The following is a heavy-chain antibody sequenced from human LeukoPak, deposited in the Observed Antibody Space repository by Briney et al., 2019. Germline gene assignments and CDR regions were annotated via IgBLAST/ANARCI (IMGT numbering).Heavy chain of an antibody. CDR1: GYTFTGYY. Sequence: AASVTVSCKASGYTFTGYYMHWVRQAPGQGLEWMGWINPNSSGTNYAQKFQGRVTMTRDTSISTAYMELSRLRSDDTAVYYCASTTIFGVVIRLDYWGQGTLVTVSS. J-gene: IGHJ4*02. CDR2: INPNSSGT. V-gene: IGHV1-2*02. D-gene: IGHD3-3*01. CDR3: ASTTIFGVVIRLDY.